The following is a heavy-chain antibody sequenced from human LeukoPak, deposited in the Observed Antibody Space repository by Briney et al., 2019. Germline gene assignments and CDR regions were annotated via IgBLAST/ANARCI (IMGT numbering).Heavy chain of an antibody. J-gene: IGHJ4*02. Sequence: PGGSLRLSCAASGFTFSSYAMSWVRQAPGKGLEWVSAISGSGGNTYYADSVKGRFTITRGNSKNTLYLQMNSLRAEDTAVYYCAKEKLRYFDWPVDYWGQGTLVTVSS. V-gene: IGHV3-23*01. D-gene: IGHD3-9*01. CDR1: GFTFSSYA. CDR2: ISGSGGNT. CDR3: AKEKLRYFDWPVDY.